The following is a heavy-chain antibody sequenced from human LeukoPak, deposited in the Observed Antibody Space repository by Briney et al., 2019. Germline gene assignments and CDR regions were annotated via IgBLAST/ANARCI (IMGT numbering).Heavy chain of an antibody. Sequence: PGGSLRLSCAASGFTFSSYGMHWVRQAPGKGLEWVAVISYDGSNKYYADSVKGRFTISRDNSKNTLYLQMNSLRAEDTAVYYCAKDSYGDYPLGFDPWGQGTLVTVSS. CDR2: ISYDGSNK. D-gene: IGHD4-17*01. J-gene: IGHJ5*02. V-gene: IGHV3-30*18. CDR1: GFTFSSYG. CDR3: AKDSYGDYPLGFDP.